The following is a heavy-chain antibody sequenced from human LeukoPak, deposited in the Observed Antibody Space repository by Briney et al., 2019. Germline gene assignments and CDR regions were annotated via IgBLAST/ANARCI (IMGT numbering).Heavy chain of an antibody. J-gene: IGHJ2*01. CDR3: AREGYSSIWYPRRYFDL. D-gene: IGHD6-13*01. V-gene: IGHV1-18*04. CDR2: ISTYNGNT. Sequence: GASVKVSCKASGYTLTSYGISWVRQAPGQGLEWMGWISTYNGNTNYAQKFQGRVTMTTDTSTSTAYMELRSLRSDDTAIYYCAREGYSSIWYPRRYFDLWGRGTLVTVSS. CDR1: GYTLTSYG.